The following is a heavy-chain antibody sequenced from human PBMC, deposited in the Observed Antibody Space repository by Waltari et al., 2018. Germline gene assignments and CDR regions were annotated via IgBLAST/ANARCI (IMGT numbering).Heavy chain of an antibody. Sequence: QVQLQQWGAGLLKPSETLSLTCAVYGGSFSGYYWSWIRQPPGKGLEWIGEINHSGSTNYNPSLKSRVTRSVDTSKNQFSLKLSSVTAADTAVYYCAQERSAGGKGGNYFDYWGQGTLVTVSS. D-gene: IGHD2-15*01. V-gene: IGHV4-34*01. CDR3: AQERSAGGKGGNYFDY. CDR1: GGSFSGYY. CDR2: INHSGST. J-gene: IGHJ4*02.